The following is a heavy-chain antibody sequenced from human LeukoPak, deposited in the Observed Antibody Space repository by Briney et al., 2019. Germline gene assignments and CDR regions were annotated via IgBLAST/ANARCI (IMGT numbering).Heavy chain of an antibody. D-gene: IGHD3-16*01. Sequence: SETLSLTCTVSGGSMSSSSYYWGWIRQPPGKGLEWIGSMYYSGSTYYNLSLKSRVTISVGTSKNQFSLKLRSVTAADTAVYYCANLRLGDLYFDYWGQGTLVIVSS. J-gene: IGHJ4*02. CDR3: ANLRLGDLYFDY. V-gene: IGHV4-39*01. CDR1: GGSMSSSSYY. CDR2: MYYSGST.